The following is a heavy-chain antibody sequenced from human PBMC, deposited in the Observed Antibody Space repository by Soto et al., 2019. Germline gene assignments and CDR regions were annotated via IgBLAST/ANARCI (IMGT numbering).Heavy chain of an antibody. Sequence: QVHLVQSGAEVKKPGSSVKVPCKASGGSFSTYAINWLRQAPGQGLEWMGGIIPLFGTENYAQNFQDRFTFTADKSTTTAYMEVRRLRSEDTAVYYCATGFWSGPIAHYFDYWGQGTLVTVSS. CDR2: IIPLFGTE. CDR1: GGSFSTYA. V-gene: IGHV1-69*06. D-gene: IGHD3-3*01. J-gene: IGHJ4*01. CDR3: ATGFWSGPIAHYFDY.